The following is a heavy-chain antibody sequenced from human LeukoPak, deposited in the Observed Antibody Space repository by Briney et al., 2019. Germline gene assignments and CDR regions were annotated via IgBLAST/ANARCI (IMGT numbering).Heavy chain of an antibody. CDR2: ITPIFGIA. D-gene: IGHD2-15*01. Sequence: GSSVKVSCKASGGTFSSYAISWVRQAPGQGLEWMGRITPIFGIANYAQKFQGRVTITADKSTSTAYMELSSLRSEDTAVYYCARDGYCSGGSCYSRPHFDYWGQGTLVTVSS. CDR3: ARDGYCSGGSCYSRPHFDY. V-gene: IGHV1-69*04. J-gene: IGHJ4*02. CDR1: GGTFSSYA.